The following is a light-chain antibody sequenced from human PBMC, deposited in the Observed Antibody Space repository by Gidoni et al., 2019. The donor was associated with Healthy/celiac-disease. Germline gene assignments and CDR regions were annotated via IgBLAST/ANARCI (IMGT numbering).Light chain of an antibody. Sequence: IQMTQSPSSLSASAGDTVTITCRTSQSIDTYLNWYQQKPGKAPRLLIYAASTLQSWVPPRFSGSGSGTDFTLTISSLQPEDFATYYCQQSYGTPYTFGQGTKLEI. J-gene: IGKJ2*01. CDR1: QSIDTY. CDR3: QQSYGTPYT. V-gene: IGKV1-39*01. CDR2: AAS.